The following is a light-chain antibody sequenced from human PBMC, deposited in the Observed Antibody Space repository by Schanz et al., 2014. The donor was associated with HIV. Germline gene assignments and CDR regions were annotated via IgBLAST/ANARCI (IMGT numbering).Light chain of an antibody. CDR2: GAS. Sequence: EIVMTQSPATLSVSPGERATLSCRASQSVSSNLAWYQQKPGQTPRLVIYGASSRATGIPDRFSGSGSGTDFTLTISRLEPEDFAVYYCQQYSYSPRTFGQGTKLEVK. CDR3: QQYSYSPRT. CDR1: QSVSSN. V-gene: IGKV3-20*01. J-gene: IGKJ2*02.